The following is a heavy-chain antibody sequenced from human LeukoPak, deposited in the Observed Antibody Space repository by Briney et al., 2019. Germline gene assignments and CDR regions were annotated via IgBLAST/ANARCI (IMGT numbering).Heavy chain of an antibody. CDR3: ARGRITIFGVVRGDDAFDI. D-gene: IGHD3-3*01. V-gene: IGHV3-7*01. J-gene: IGHJ3*02. CDR2: IKQDGSEK. Sequence: GGSLRLSCGASGFTFSSYWMSWVRQAPGKGLEWVANIKQDGSEKYYVDSVKGRFTISRDNAKNSLYLQMNSLRAEDTAVYYCARGRITIFGVVRGDDAFDIWGQGTMVTVSS. CDR1: GFTFSSYW.